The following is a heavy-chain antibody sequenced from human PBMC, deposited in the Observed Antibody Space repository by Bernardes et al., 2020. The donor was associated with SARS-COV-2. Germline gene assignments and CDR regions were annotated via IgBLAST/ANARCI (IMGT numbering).Heavy chain of an antibody. Sequence: ASVKVSCKASGYTFTGYYMHWVRQAPGQGLEWMGWINPNSGGTNYAQKFQGRVTMTRDTSISTAYMELSRLRSDDTAVYYCAREILHQYCSSTSCYFVARNKTDYWGQGTLVTVSS. CDR1: GYTFTGYY. CDR3: AREILHQYCSSTSCYFVARNKTDY. J-gene: IGHJ4*02. V-gene: IGHV1-2*02. CDR2: INPNSGGT. D-gene: IGHD2-2*01.